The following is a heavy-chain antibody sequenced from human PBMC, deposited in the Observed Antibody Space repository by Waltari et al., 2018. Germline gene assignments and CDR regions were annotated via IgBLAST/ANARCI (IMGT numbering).Heavy chain of an antibody. J-gene: IGHJ4*02. V-gene: IGHV3-7*01. Sequence: EVQLVESGGGLVQPGGSLRLSCAASGFTFSSYWMSWVRQAPGKGLEWVANIKQDGSEKYYVDSVKGRFTISRDNAKNSLYLQMNSLRAEDTAVYYCARGGWLPKYYFDYWGQGTLVTVSS. D-gene: IGHD6-19*01. CDR1: GFTFSSYW. CDR3: ARGGWLPKYYFDY. CDR2: IKQDGSEK.